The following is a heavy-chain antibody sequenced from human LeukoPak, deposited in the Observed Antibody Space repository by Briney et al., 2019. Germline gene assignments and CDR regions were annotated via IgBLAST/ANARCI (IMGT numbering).Heavy chain of an antibody. V-gene: IGHV6-1*01. D-gene: IGHD5-18*01. CDR1: GDSVSRNSAA. CDR2: TYYRSKWYN. CDR3: ARERRGLPFDY. Sequence: SQTLSLTFAISGDSVSRNSAAWNWLRQSPSRGLEWLGSTYYRSKWYNDYAVSVKSRITITPDTFKNQFSLQLNSVTPEDTAVYYCARERRGLPFDYWGQGTLVTVSS. J-gene: IGHJ4*02.